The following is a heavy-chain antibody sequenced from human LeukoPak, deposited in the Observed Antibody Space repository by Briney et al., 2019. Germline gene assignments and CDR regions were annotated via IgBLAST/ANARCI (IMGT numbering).Heavy chain of an antibody. CDR1: GFTFSSYA. CDR3: AKDKPDSYDAFDI. V-gene: IGHV3-23*01. CDR2: ISGSGGST. Sequence: GGSLRLSCAASGFTFSSYAMSWVRQAPGKGLEGVSAISGSGGSTNYADSVKGRLTISRDNSKHTLYLQMNSLRAEDTAVYYCAKDKPDSYDAFDIWGQGTMVTVSS. D-gene: IGHD5-18*01. J-gene: IGHJ3*02.